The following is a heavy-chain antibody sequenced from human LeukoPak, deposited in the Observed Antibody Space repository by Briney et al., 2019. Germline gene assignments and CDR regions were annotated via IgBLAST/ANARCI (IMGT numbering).Heavy chain of an antibody. J-gene: IGHJ6*03. CDR2: IYYSGST. D-gene: IGHD6-13*01. Sequence: SETLSLTCTVSGGSISGGDYYWSWIRQPPGKGLEWIGYIYYSGSTCYNPSLKSRVTISVDTSKNQYSLKLSSVTAADTAVYYCARDQKEQLVPLYYCYYMDVWGKGTTVTVSS. V-gene: IGHV4-30-4*08. CDR3: ARDQKEQLVPLYYCYYMDV. CDR1: GGSISGGDYY.